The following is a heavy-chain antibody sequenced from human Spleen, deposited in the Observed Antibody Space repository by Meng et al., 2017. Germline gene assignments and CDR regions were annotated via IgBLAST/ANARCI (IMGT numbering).Heavy chain of an antibody. J-gene: IGHJ4*02. D-gene: IGHD3-22*01. CDR3: AKLGGSSGYYRIYWDIDY. Sequence: GGSLRLSCAASGFTVSQNYMSWVRQAPGKGLEWVSVIYSGGNTYYADSVKGRFTISRDNSKNTVYLQMNSLRAEDTAVYYCAKLGGSSGYYRIYWDIDYWGQGTLVTVSS. CDR1: GFTVSQNY. CDR2: IYSGGNT. V-gene: IGHV3-53*01.